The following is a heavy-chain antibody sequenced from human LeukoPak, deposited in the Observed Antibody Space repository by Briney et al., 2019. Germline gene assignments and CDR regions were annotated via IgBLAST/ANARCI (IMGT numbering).Heavy chain of an antibody. J-gene: IGHJ6*03. CDR2: IYPGDSDT. CDR3: AGRNSGSYYLRYYYYYMDV. CDR1: GYNFTSYW. D-gene: IGHD1-26*01. V-gene: IGHV5-51*01. Sequence: GESLKISCKGSGYNFTSYWIAWVRQMPGKGLEWMGIIYPGDSDTRYSPSFQGQVTISADKSISTAYLQWSSLKASDTAMYYCAGRNSGSYYLRYYYYYMDVWGKGTTVTVSS.